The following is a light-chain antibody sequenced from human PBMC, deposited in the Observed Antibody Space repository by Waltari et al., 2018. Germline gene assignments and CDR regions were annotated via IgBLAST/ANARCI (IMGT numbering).Light chain of an antibody. CDR3: CSRTGRDSVI. CDR2: DVN. CDR1: SSDVGAYNY. V-gene: IGLV2-11*01. Sequence: QSALTQPRSVSGSPGQSVTISCTGTSSDVGAYNYVTWYQQHPGKAPKLIIYDVNKWPPGVPCRFSGAKSGNTASLTISGLQAEDEADYYCCSRTGRDSVIFGGGTKVTVL. J-gene: IGLJ2*01.